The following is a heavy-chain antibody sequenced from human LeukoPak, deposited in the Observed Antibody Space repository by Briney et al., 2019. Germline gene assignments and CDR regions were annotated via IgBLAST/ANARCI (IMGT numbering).Heavy chain of an antibody. D-gene: IGHD6-19*01. CDR2: ISGSGGST. Sequence: GGPLKLPCAASGFTFSSYAMSGVRQAPGKGLEWVSAISGSGGSTYYADSVKGRFTISRDNSKNTLYLQMNSLRAEDTAVYYCAKDRDSSGGTLDYWGQGTLVTVSS. CDR1: GFTFSSYA. CDR3: AKDRDSSGGTLDY. V-gene: IGHV3-23*01. J-gene: IGHJ4*02.